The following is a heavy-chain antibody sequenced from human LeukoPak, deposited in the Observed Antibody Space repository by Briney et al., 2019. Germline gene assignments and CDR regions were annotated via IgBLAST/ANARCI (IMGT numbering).Heavy chain of an antibody. CDR3: AKDMNTVTTTFDY. CDR1: GFTFSTYA. Sequence: GGSLRLSCAASGFTFSTYAMHWVRQAPGKGLEWVVVISNDATKKYYADSVKGRSTISRDNSENTLYLQMNSLRAEDTAVYYCAKDMNTVTTTFDYWGQGTLVTVSS. CDR2: ISNDATKK. J-gene: IGHJ4*02. D-gene: IGHD4-17*01. V-gene: IGHV3-30*18.